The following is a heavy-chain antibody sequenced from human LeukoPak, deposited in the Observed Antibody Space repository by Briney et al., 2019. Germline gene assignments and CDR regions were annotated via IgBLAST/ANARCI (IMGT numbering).Heavy chain of an antibody. CDR3: AKGIWYCYDSSGEGDYFDY. D-gene: IGHD3-22*01. CDR1: ASTFSDYY. J-gene: IGHJ4*02. CDR2: ISSSGSTI. Sequence: GSLRLSCPASASTFSDYYMRCIRQAPGKGLGWVSYISSSGSTIYYADSVKGRFTISRDNSKNTLYLQMNSLRAENTAVYYCAKGIWYCYDSSGEGDYFDYWGQGTLVTVSS. V-gene: IGHV3-11*01.